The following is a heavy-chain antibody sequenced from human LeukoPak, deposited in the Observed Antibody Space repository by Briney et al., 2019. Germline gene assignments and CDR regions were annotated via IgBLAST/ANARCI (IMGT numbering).Heavy chain of an antibody. CDR3: AGVHWGSNDY. Sequence: SETLSLTCAVYGGSFSGYYWSWIRQPPGKGLEWIGEINHSGSTNYNPSLKSRVTISVDTSKNQFSLKLSSVTAADTAVYYCAGVHWGSNDYWGQGTLVTVSS. CDR1: GGSFSGYY. V-gene: IGHV4-34*01. CDR2: INHSGST. D-gene: IGHD7-27*01. J-gene: IGHJ4*02.